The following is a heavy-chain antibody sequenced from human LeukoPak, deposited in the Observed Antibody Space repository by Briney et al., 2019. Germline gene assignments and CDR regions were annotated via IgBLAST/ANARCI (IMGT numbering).Heavy chain of an antibody. Sequence: GGSLRLSCATTGFTFSAYTMNWVRQAPGKGLEWVSSIAASGSTYYLDSVKGRFTISRDNAKTSLHLQMNSLRAEDTAVYYCARDPRLVRTYSDYYYMDVWGKGTTVTVSS. CDR2: IAASGST. D-gene: IGHD4-23*01. V-gene: IGHV3-69-1*01. CDR1: GFTFSAYT. CDR3: ARDPRLVRTYSDYYYMDV. J-gene: IGHJ6*03.